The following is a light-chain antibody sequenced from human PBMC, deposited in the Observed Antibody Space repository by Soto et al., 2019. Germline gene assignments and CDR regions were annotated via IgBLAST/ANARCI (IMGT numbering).Light chain of an antibody. CDR1: SGDVGGYNY. Sequence: QSALTQPASVSGSPGQSIAISCTGTSGDVGGYNYVSWYQHHPGKAPKLMIYEVTNRPSGISSRFSRSKSGNTASLTISGLQAEDEADYYCSSYRGGNTWVFGGGTKLTVL. CDR2: EVT. CDR3: SSYRGGNTWV. V-gene: IGLV2-14*01. J-gene: IGLJ3*02.